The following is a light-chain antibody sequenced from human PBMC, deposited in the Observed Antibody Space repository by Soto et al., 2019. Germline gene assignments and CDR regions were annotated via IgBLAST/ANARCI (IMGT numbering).Light chain of an antibody. Sequence: EIVMTQSPASLSVSPGDGATLSCRASQTVDSNLAWYQQKPGQGPRLLIHGASTRAAGVPARFSGSGSGTDFTLTISSLQSEDFAVYYCQQYHNWPPQYTFGQGTKLQI. CDR3: QQYHNWPPQYT. J-gene: IGKJ2*01. V-gene: IGKV3-15*01. CDR2: GAS. CDR1: QTVDSN.